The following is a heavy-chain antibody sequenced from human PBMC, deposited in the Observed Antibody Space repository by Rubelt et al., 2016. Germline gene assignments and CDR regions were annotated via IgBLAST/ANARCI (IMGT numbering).Heavy chain of an antibody. Sequence: QVQLVQSGSELKKPGASVKVSCKASGYIFSTYGMNWVRQAPGQGLEWMGWISAANDNTRYSEKFQGRITITKDTASSTAYMDLSSLTYEDTAVYYCARDEDVWGQGTTVTVSS. CDR2: ISAANDNT. V-gene: IGHV1-3*01. CDR3: ARDEDV. CDR1: GYIFSTYG. J-gene: IGHJ6*02.